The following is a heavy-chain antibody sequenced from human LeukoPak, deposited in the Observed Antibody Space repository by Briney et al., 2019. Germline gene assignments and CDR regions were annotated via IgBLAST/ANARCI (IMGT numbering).Heavy chain of an antibody. CDR3: ARAVWYSYGIYYFDY. CDR2: IYYSGST. Sequence: PSETLSLTCTVSGGSISSSDYYLGWIRQPPGKGLEWIGSIYYSGSTYYTPSLKSRITISVGTSKNQFSLKLSSVTAADTAVYYCARAVWYSYGIYYFDYWGQGTLVTVSS. CDR1: GGSISSSDYY. D-gene: IGHD5-18*01. J-gene: IGHJ4*02. V-gene: IGHV4-39*07.